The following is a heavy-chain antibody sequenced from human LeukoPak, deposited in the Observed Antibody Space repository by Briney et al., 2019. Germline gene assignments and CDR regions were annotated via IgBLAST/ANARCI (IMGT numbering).Heavy chain of an antibody. CDR3: ARLSSGIVVVPAALDY. V-gene: IGHV4-59*01. CDR2: IYYSGST. Sequence: SETLSLTCTVSGGSISSYYWSWIRQPPGKGLGWIGYIYYSGSTNYNPSLKSRVTISVDTSKNQFSLKLSSVTAADTAVYYCARLSSGIVVVPAALDYWGQGTLVTVSS. J-gene: IGHJ4*02. CDR1: GGSISSYY. D-gene: IGHD2-2*01.